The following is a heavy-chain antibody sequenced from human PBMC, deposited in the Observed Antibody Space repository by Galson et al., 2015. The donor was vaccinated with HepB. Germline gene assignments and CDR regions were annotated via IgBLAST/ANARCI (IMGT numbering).Heavy chain of an antibody. D-gene: IGHD1-26*01. Sequence: CKASGYTFPSYYMHWVRQAPGQGLEWMGIINPSGGSTSYAQKLQGRVTMTRDTSTSTVYMELSSLRSEDTAVYYCARDLKSDAGATHDAFDIWGQGTMVTVSS. V-gene: IGHV1-46*04. CDR3: ARDLKSDAGATHDAFDI. CDR2: INPSGGST. CDR1: GYTFPSYY. J-gene: IGHJ3*02.